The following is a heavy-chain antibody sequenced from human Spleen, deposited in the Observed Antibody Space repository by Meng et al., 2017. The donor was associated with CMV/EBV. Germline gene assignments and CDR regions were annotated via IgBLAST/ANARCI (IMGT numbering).Heavy chain of an antibody. CDR2: IHSRGSF. D-gene: IGHD3-3*01. V-gene: IGHV4-61*02. Sequence: SGGSISSTSYHWSWIRQPAGKELEWIGRIHSRGSFDYNPSLESRVTISMDTSKNQFSLKLNSVTAADTAVYYCARAPYPNFGGIDFWGPGTLVTVSS. J-gene: IGHJ4*02. CDR1: GGSISSTSYH. CDR3: ARAPYPNFGGIDF.